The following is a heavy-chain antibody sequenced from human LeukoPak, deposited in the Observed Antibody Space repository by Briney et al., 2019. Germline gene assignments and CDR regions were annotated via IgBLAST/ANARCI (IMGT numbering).Heavy chain of an antibody. V-gene: IGHV4-4*02. CDR1: GGSISSSNW. Sequence: SETLSLTCAVSGGSISSSNWWSWVRQPPGKGLEWIGEIYHSGSTNYNPSLKSRVTISVDKSKNQFSLKLSSVTAADTAVYYCAREVRPSGYDLLTFDYWGQGTLVTVSS. CDR3: AREVRPSGYDLLTFDY. D-gene: IGHD5-12*01. CDR2: IYHSGST. J-gene: IGHJ4*02.